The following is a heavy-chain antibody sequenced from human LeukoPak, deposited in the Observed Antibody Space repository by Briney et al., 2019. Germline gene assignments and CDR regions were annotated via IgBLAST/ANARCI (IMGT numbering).Heavy chain of an antibody. Sequence: PSETLSLTCAVYGGSFSGYYWSWIRQPPGKGLEWIGEINHSGSTNYNPSLKSRVTISVDTSKNQFSLKLSSVTAADTAVYYCARGYRSRRTGLNNWGQGTLVTVSS. V-gene: IGHV4-34*01. CDR3: ARGYRSRRTGLNN. J-gene: IGHJ4*02. D-gene: IGHD4-11*01. CDR1: GGSFSGYY. CDR2: INHSGST.